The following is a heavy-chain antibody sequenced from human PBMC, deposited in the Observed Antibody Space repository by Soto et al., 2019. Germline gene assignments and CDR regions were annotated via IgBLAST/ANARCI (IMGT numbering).Heavy chain of an antibody. Sequence: EVQLVESGGGLVKPGGSLRLSCAASGFTFSSYSMDWVRQAPGKGLEWVSSISTSGAYIYYADSVKGRFTISRANAKNSLFLQMDSLSVEDTAVYYCARERGPGFGELLVWGQGALVTVSS. D-gene: IGHD3-10*01. CDR1: GFTFSSYS. CDR3: ARERGPGFGELLV. CDR2: ISTSGAYI. V-gene: IGHV3-21*02. J-gene: IGHJ4*02.